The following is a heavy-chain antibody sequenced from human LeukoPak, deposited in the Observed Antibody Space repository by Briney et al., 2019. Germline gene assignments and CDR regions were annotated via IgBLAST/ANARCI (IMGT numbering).Heavy chain of an antibody. CDR1: GFTLSSYA. J-gene: IGHJ4*02. V-gene: IGHV3-30-3*01. CDR3: ARDPDDSSGYYLDY. CDR2: ISYDGSNK. Sequence: GGSLRLSCAASGFTLSSYAMHWVRQAPGKGLEWVAVISYDGSNKYYADSVKGRFTISRDNSKNTLYLQMNSLRAGDTAVYHCARDPDDSSGYYLDYWGQGTLVTVSS. D-gene: IGHD3-22*01.